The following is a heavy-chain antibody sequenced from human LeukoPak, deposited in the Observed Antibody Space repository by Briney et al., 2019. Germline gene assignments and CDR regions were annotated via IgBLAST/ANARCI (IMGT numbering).Heavy chain of an antibody. V-gene: IGHV4-61*02. D-gene: IGHD3-22*01. Sequence: SETLSLTCTVSGGSISSGSYYWSWIRQPAGKGLEWIGRIYTSGSTNYNPSLKSRVTISVDTSKNQFSLKLSSVTAADTAVYYCARDSSGYYYYYYMDVWGKGTTVTISS. CDR2: IYTSGST. CDR1: GGSISSGSYY. J-gene: IGHJ6*03. CDR3: ARDSSGYYYYYYMDV.